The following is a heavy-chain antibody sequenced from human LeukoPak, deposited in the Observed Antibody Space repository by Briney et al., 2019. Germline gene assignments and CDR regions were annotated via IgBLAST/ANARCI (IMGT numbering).Heavy chain of an antibody. CDR3: ARETEYCGGDCYPDFDY. J-gene: IGHJ4*02. CDR1: GYTFTSYD. V-gene: IGHV1-8*03. Sequence: ASVKVSCKASGYTFTSYDINWVRQATGQGLEWMGWMNPNSGNTGYAQKFQGRVTITRNTSISTAYMELRSLRSDDTAVYYCARETEYCGGDCYPDFDYWGQGTLVTVSS. D-gene: IGHD2-21*02. CDR2: MNPNSGNT.